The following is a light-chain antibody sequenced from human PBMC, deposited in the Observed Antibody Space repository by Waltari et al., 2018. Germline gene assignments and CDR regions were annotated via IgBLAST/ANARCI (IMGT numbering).Light chain of an antibody. CDR1: SPNIRAGYD. CDR2: GNS. J-gene: IGLJ2*01. CDR3: QSYDSSLSGSV. Sequence: QSGLTQPPSVSGAPGQRVTISCPGSSPNIRAGYDVHWYQLLPGTAPKLLIYGNSNRPSGVPDRFSGSKSGTSASLAITGLQAEDEADYYCQSYDSSLSGSVFGGGTKLTVL. V-gene: IGLV1-40*01.